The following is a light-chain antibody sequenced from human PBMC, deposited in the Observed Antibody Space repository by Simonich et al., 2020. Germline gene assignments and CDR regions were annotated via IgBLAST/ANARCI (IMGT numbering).Light chain of an antibody. J-gene: IGKJ4*01. Sequence: EIVMTQSPATLSVSPGESPTLSCRASQRVSSNLAWYQQKPGQAPRTLIYGASTRATGIPARFSGSVSGTEFTLTISSMQSEDFAVYYCQQYNNWPPLTFGGGTKVEIK. CDR3: QQYNNWPPLT. CDR1: QRVSSN. CDR2: GAS. V-gene: IGKV3-15*01.